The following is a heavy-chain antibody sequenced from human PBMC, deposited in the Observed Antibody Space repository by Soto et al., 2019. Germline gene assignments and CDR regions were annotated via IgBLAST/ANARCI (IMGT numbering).Heavy chain of an antibody. V-gene: IGHV3-30-3*01. CDR3: ARVTYDSSGYLDY. Sequence: SLKISCAASGFSFSDYAIHWVRQAPGKGLEWVAAISYDETYKYYADSVKGRFTISRDNSKNTLYLQMNSLRAEDTAVYYCARVTYDSSGYLDYWGQGTLVTVSS. CDR2: ISYDETYK. J-gene: IGHJ4*02. CDR1: GFSFSDYA. D-gene: IGHD3-22*01.